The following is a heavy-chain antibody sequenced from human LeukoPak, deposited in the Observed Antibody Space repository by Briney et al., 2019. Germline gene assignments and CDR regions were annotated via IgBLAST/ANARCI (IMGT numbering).Heavy chain of an antibody. Sequence: QASETLSLTCTVSGGSISSYYWSWIRQPPGKGLEWIGYIYYSGSTNYNPSLKSRVTISVDTSKNQFSLKLSSVTAADTAVYYCARLAVAGPFDYWGQGTLVTVSS. CDR3: ARLAVAGPFDY. CDR2: IYYSGST. J-gene: IGHJ4*02. V-gene: IGHV4-59*01. CDR1: GGSISSYY. D-gene: IGHD6-19*01.